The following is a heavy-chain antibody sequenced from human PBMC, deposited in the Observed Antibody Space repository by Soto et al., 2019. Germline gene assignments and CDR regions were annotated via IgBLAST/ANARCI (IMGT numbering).Heavy chain of an antibody. J-gene: IGHJ6*02. CDR3: AITSTGDNGMDV. CDR2: IYYSGST. V-gene: IGHV4-39*01. D-gene: IGHD7-27*01. CDR1: GGSISSSSYY. Sequence: SLTCTVSGGSISSSSYYWGWIRQPPGKGLEWIGSIYYSGSTYYNPSLKSRVTISVDTSKNQFSLKLSSVTAADTAVYYCAITSTGDNGMDVWGQGTTVTVSS.